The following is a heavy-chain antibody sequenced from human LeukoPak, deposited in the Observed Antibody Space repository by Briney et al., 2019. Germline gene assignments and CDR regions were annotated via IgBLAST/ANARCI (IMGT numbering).Heavy chain of an antibody. CDR3: ARDGYSYGFDY. V-gene: IGHV4-34*01. J-gene: IGHJ4*02. D-gene: IGHD5-18*01. CDR2: INHSGST. Sequence: SETLSLTCTVDGGSFSGYYWSWIRQPPGKGLEWIGEINHSGSTNYNPSLKSRVTISVDTSKNQFSLKLSSVTAADTAVYYCARDGYSYGFDYWGQGTLVTVSS. CDR1: GGSFSGYY.